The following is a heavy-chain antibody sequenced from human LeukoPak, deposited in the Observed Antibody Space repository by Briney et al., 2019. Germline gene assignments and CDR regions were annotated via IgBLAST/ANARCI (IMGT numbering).Heavy chain of an antibody. CDR3: ARFGVDYDMDV. V-gene: IGHV4-59*01. CDR2: INYSGST. CDR1: GGSISNSY. Sequence: PSETLSLTCTVSGGSISNSYWNWIRQSPGKGLEWIGYINYSGSTNYNPSLKSRVTISVDTSKKQFSLKLSSVTAADSAIYYCARFGVDYDMDVWGHGTTVTVFS. D-gene: IGHD3-16*01. J-gene: IGHJ6*02.